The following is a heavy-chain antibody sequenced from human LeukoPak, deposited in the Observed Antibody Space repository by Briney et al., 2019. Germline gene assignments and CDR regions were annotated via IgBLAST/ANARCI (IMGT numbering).Heavy chain of an antibody. Sequence: HPGGSLRLSCAASGFTFSSYWMSWVRQAPGKGLEWVANIKQDGSEKYYVDSVKGRFTIFRDNAKNSLYLQMNSLRAEDTAVYYCARAVSRYDFWNYYYMDVWGKGTTVTVSS. CDR2: IKQDGSEK. D-gene: IGHD3-3*01. J-gene: IGHJ6*03. CDR1: GFTFSSYW. V-gene: IGHV3-7*01. CDR3: ARAVSRYDFWNYYYMDV.